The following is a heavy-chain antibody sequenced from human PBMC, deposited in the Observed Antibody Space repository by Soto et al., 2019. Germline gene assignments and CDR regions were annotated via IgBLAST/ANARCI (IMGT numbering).Heavy chain of an antibody. CDR3: ASGIAAAGTQGGAFDI. CDR1: GYSFAGYW. Sequence: PGESLKISCKGSGYSFAGYWITWVRQKPGKGLEWMGRIDPSDSYTNYSPSFQGHVTISADKSISTAYLQWSSLKASDTAMYYCASGIAAAGTQGGAFDICGQGTMVTVSS. D-gene: IGHD6-13*01. CDR2: IDPSDSYT. J-gene: IGHJ3*02. V-gene: IGHV5-10-1*01.